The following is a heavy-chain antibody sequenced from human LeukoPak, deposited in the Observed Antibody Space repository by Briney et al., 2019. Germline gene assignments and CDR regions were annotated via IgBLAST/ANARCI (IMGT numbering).Heavy chain of an antibody. V-gene: IGHV4-4*07. J-gene: IGHJ3*02. D-gene: IGHD1-7*01. Sequence: SETLSLTCTVSGGSISGSYWIWIRQPAGKGLEWIGRIYTSGSTNYNPSLKSRVTMSVDTSKNQFSLKLSSVTAADTAVYYCARGDMVDNRPWYNWNYLEGAFDIWGQGTMVTVSS. CDR3: ARGDMVDNRPWYNWNYLEGAFDI. CDR2: IYTSGST. CDR1: GGSISGSY.